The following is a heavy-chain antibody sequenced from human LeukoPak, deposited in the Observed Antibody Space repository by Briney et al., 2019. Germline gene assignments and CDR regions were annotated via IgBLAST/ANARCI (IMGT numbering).Heavy chain of an antibody. D-gene: IGHD3-22*01. CDR3: ARASGGYYNNWFDP. CDR2: IYYSGST. Sequence: SETLSLTCTVSGGSLITYYWSWIRQPPAKGLAWMGYIYYSGSTNYNPSLKSRVTISVDTSKNQFSLKLSSVHAADTAVYYCARASGGYYNNWFDPWGQGTLVTV. V-gene: IGHV4-59*01. J-gene: IGHJ5*02. CDR1: GGSLITYY.